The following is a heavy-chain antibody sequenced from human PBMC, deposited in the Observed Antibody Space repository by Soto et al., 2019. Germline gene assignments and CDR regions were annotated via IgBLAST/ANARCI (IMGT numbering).Heavy chain of an antibody. V-gene: IGHV4-31*03. J-gene: IGHJ4*02. D-gene: IGHD4-17*01. Sequence: SETLSLTCTVSGGSISSGGYYWSWIRQHPGKGLEWIGYIYYSGSTYYNPSLKSRVTISVDTSKNQFSLKLSSVTAADTAVYYCARDGPHDYGDYFLGRRSYYFDYWGQGTLVTVSS. CDR2: IYYSGST. CDR1: GGSISSGGYY. CDR3: ARDGPHDYGDYFLGRRSYYFDY.